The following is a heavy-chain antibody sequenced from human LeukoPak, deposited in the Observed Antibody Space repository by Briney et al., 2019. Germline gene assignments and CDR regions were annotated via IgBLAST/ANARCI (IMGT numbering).Heavy chain of an antibody. J-gene: IGHJ4*02. CDR2: IYTSGST. V-gene: IGHV4-61*02. CDR1: GGSISSGSYY. D-gene: IGHD3-3*01. Sequence: SQTLSLTCTVSGGSISSGSYYWSWIRQPAGKGLEWIGRIYTSGSTNYNPSLKSRVTISVDTSKNQFSLKLSSVTAADTAVYYCARVSAKGVIDYWGQGTLVTVSS. CDR3: ARVSAKGVIDY.